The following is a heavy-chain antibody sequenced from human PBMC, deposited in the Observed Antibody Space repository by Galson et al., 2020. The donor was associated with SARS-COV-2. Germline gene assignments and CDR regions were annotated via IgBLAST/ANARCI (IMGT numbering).Heavy chain of an antibody. Sequence: GESLKISCAASGFTFSSYGMHWVRQAPGKGLEWVAVIWYDGSNKYYADSVKGRFTISRDNSKNTLYLQMNSLRAEDTAVYYCARDYKFYYSVDYWGQGTLVTVSS. J-gene: IGHJ4*02. V-gene: IGHV3-33*01. CDR2: IWYDGSNK. D-gene: IGHD3-22*01. CDR1: GFTFSSYG. CDR3: ARDYKFYYSVDY.